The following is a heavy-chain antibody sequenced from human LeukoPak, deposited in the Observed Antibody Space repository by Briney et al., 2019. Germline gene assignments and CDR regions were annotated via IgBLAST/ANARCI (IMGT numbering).Heavy chain of an antibody. CDR3: AKVLRYFDWLPGH. V-gene: IGHV3-23*01. CDR2: ISGSGGST. D-gene: IGHD3-9*01. Sequence: QPGGSLRLSCAASGFTFSSYAMSWVRQAPGKGLEWVSAISGSGGSTYYADSVKVRFTISRDNSKNTLYLQMNSLRAEDTAVYYCAKVLRYFDWLPGHWGQGTLVTVSS. CDR1: GFTFSSYA. J-gene: IGHJ4*02.